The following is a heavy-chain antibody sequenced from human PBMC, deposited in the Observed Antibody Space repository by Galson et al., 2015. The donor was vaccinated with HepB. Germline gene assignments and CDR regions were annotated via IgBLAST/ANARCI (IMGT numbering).Heavy chain of an antibody. CDR2: ISGSGGST. V-gene: IGHV3-23*01. Sequence: SLRLSCAASGFTFSSYAMSWVRQAPGKGLEWVSAISGSGGSTYYADSVKGRFTISRDNSKNTLYLQMNSLRAEDTAVYYCAKDRRSSYYDSSGRDAFDIWGQGTMVTVSS. CDR1: GFTFSSYA. D-gene: IGHD3-22*01. CDR3: AKDRRSSYYDSSGRDAFDI. J-gene: IGHJ3*02.